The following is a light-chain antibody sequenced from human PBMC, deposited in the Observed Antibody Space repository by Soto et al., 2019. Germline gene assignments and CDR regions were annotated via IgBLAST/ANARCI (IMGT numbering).Light chain of an antibody. Sequence: DIVMTQSPATLSVSPGERATLSCRASQSISNNLAWYQQKPGQAPRLLIYDASTRATGVPARCSGSGSGTEFTLTISRLQSEDFAVYYCQQCTNLPPYTLGQGTKLEIK. V-gene: IGKV3-15*01. CDR2: DAS. CDR3: QQCTNLPPYT. J-gene: IGKJ2*01. CDR1: QSISNN.